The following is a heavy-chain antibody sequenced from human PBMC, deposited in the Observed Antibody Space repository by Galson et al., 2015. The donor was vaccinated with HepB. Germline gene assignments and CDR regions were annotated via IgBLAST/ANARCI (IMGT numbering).Heavy chain of an antibody. CDR2: IIPIFGTA. CDR1: GGTFSSYA. CDR3: ARALAVVLGNNWFDP. D-gene: IGHD3-22*01. Sequence: SVKVSCKASGGTFSSYAISWVRQAPGQGLEWMGGIIPIFGTANYAQKFRGRVTITADESTSTAYMELSSLRSEDTAVYYCARALAVVLGNNWFDPWGQGTLVTVSS. V-gene: IGHV1-69*13. J-gene: IGHJ5*02.